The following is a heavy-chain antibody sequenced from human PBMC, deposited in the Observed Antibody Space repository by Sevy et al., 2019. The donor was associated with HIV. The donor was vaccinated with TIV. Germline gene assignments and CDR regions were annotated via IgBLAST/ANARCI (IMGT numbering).Heavy chain of an antibody. CDR2: INHSGSS. CDR3: ARVVGGEFGYCSSTSCRPRYYYYGMDV. D-gene: IGHD2-2*03. V-gene: IGHV4-34*01. Sequence: SETLSLTCAVYGGSLSGYYWSWIRQPPGKGLEWIGEINHSGSSNYNPTLKSRVTISVDTSKNQFSLKLSSVTAADTALYYCARVVGGEFGYCSSTSCRPRYYYYGMDVWGQGTTVTVSS. CDR1: GGSLSGYY. J-gene: IGHJ6*02.